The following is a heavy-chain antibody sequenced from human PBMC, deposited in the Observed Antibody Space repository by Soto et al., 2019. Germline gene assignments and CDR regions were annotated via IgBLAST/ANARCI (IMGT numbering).Heavy chain of an antibody. Sequence: SETLSLTCTVSGGSISPYYWSWLRQPPGKGPEWIGYIYYTGSTKYNPSLKSRVTISVDTTKNHFSLRLSSVTAADTAVYYCVRVGGYYGDYPNFDYWDQGNMVTVSS. V-gene: IGHV4-59*01. CDR3: VRVGGYYGDYPNFDY. J-gene: IGHJ4*02. CDR2: IYYTGST. CDR1: GGSISPYY. D-gene: IGHD4-17*01.